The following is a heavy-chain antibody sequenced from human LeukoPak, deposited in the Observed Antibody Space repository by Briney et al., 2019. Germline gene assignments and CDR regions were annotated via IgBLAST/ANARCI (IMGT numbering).Heavy chain of an antibody. J-gene: IGHJ4*02. D-gene: IGHD5-24*01. CDR1: GYTFTSYA. CDR3: ARDRYGDGFAHFDY. V-gene: IGHV1-2*02. CDR2: ITPSGGT. Sequence: ASVKVSCTASGYTFTSYAMHWVRQAPGQGLEWMGWITPSGGTNYPQKFQGRVAITRDTSITTAYMDLSRLTSDDTAVYCCARDRYGDGFAHFDYWGQGALVTVSS.